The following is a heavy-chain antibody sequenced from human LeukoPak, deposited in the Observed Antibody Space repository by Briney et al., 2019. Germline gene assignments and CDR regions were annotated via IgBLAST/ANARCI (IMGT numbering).Heavy chain of an antibody. V-gene: IGHV3-23*01. CDR2: ITGSDGSS. CDR3: AKWGDYDILTGYYVPDY. Sequence: GGSLRLSCVASGFTFTNYAMSWVRQAPVKGLEWVSAITGSDGSSYYADSVKGRFTISRDNSKNTLYLQVNSLRAEDTAVYYCAKWGDYDILTGYYVPDYWGQGTPVTVSS. D-gene: IGHD3-9*01. J-gene: IGHJ4*02. CDR1: GFTFTNYA.